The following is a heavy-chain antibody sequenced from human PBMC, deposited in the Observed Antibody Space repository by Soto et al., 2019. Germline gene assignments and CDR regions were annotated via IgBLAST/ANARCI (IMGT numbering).Heavy chain of an antibody. V-gene: IGHV4-31*03. J-gene: IGHJ4*02. Sequence: QVQLQESGPGLVKPSQTLSLTCTVSGGSISSGGYYWSLIRQHPGKGLEWIGYIYYSGSTYYNPSLKSRVTISVDTSKNQFSLKLSSVTAADTAVYYCARGLAGTLGGSFSDYWGQGTLVTVSS. D-gene: IGHD3-10*01. CDR2: IYYSGST. CDR3: ARGLAGTLGGSFSDY. CDR1: GGSISSGGYY.